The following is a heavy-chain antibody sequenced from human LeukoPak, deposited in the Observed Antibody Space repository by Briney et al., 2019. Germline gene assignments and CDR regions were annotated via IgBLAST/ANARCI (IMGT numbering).Heavy chain of an antibody. CDR2: MHHSGST. CDR1: DFSINSGYH. D-gene: IGHD3-10*01. CDR3: ARDRSYFTFDY. V-gene: IGHV4-38-2*02. J-gene: IGHJ4*02. Sequence: SETLSLTCTVSDFSINSGYHWGWVRQPPGKGLEWIGSMHHSGSTYYNPSLKSRVTMSTDTSKSQSSLKLSSVTAADTAVYYCARDRSYFTFDYWGQGTLVTVSS.